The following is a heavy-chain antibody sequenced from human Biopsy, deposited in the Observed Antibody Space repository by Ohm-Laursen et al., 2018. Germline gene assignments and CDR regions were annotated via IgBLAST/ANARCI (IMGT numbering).Heavy chain of an antibody. CDR3: ARGSGYFKLDV. J-gene: IGHJ6*02. D-gene: IGHD5-12*01. V-gene: IGHV4-34*01. CDR2: INQSGST. CDR1: GESSSGYF. Sequence: TLSLTCAVNGESSSGYFWNWIRQPPGKGLEWIGEINQSGSTKYNPSLKRRATLSADSSNSQFSRRLTSVTAADTAIYYCARGSGYFKLDVWGQGTTVTVSS.